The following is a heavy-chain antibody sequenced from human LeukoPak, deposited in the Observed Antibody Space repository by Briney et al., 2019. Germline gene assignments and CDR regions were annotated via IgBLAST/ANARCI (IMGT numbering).Heavy chain of an antibody. J-gene: IGHJ4*02. Sequence: GGSLRLSCAASGFSFSNYAMSWVRQAPGKGLEWVSAISGRVGSTDYADSVKGRFTISRDNSKNTLYLQMNSLRAEDTAVHYCAKDRGSGWPQFDYWGQGTLVTVSS. CDR2: ISGRVGST. D-gene: IGHD6-19*01. CDR3: AKDRGSGWPQFDY. V-gene: IGHV3-23*01. CDR1: GFSFSNYA.